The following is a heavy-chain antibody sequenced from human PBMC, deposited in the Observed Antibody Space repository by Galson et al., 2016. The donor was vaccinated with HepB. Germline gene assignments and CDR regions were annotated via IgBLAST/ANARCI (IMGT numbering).Heavy chain of an antibody. CDR2: INSDESSR. D-gene: IGHD1-26*01. Sequence: SLRLSCAASGFTFNSYWMHWVRQAPGKGLVWVSRINSDESSRSYADSVKGRFTISRDNAKNTLNLQMNSLRAEDTAVYYCARGDIRVGATKGSRAFDIWGQGTMVTVSS. CDR3: ARGDIRVGATKGSRAFDI. V-gene: IGHV3-74*01. J-gene: IGHJ3*02. CDR1: GFTFNSYW.